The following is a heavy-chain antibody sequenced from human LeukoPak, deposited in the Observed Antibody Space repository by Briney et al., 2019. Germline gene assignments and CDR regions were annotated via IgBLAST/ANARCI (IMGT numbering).Heavy chain of an antibody. CDR1: GGSISSSSSY. J-gene: IGHJ4*02. CDR3: ARAYYDFWSGYFDY. CDR2: IYYSGST. V-gene: IGHV4-39*01. Sequence: PSETLSLTCTVSGGSISSSSSYWGWIRQPPGKGLEWIGSIYYSGSTYYNPSLKSRVTISVDTSKNQFSLKLSSVTAADTAVYYCARAYYDFWSGYFDYWGQGTLVTVSS. D-gene: IGHD3-3*01.